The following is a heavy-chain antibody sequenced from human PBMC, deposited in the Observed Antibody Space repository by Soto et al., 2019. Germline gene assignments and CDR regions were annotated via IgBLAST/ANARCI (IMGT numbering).Heavy chain of an antibody. J-gene: IGHJ5*02. CDR1: GGTFSSYT. V-gene: IGHV1-69*08. D-gene: IGHD3-10*01. Sequence: QVQLVQSGAEVKKPGSSVKVSCKASGGTFSSYTISWVRQAPGQGLEWMGRIIPILGIANYAQKFQGRVTITADNSTSTAYMELSSLSSEDTAVYYCARDRGEGSGSYYPFDPWGQGTLVTVSS. CDR2: IIPILGIA. CDR3: ARDRGEGSGSYYPFDP.